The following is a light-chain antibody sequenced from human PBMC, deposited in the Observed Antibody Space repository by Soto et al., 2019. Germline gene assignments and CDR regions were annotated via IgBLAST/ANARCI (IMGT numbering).Light chain of an antibody. CDR3: QQYNSYSMYT. V-gene: IGKV1-5*03. J-gene: IGKJ2*01. CDR2: KAS. CDR1: QSISSW. Sequence: DIQMTQSPSTLSASVGDRVTITCRASQSISSWLAWYQQKPGKAPNLLIYKASSLESGVPSRFSGSGSGTEFTLTISSLQPDDFATDYCQQYNSYSMYTFGHGTKLEIK.